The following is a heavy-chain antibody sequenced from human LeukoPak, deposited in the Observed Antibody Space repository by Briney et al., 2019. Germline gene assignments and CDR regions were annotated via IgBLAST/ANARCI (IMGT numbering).Heavy chain of an antibody. Sequence: PGGSLRLSCAASGFTFSSHGMSWVRQAPAQGLEWVSGISGSGENTYNADSVEGRYTISRDNSRRTLYLQMNNLRVEDTAVYYCVRDRLNYASGYFDYWGQGTLVTVSS. D-gene: IGHD3-10*01. V-gene: IGHV3-23*01. CDR1: GFTFSSHG. CDR2: ISGSGENT. CDR3: VRDRLNYASGYFDY. J-gene: IGHJ4*02.